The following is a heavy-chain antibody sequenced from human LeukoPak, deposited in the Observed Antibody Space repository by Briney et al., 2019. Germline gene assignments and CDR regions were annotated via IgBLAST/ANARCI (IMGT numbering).Heavy chain of an antibody. V-gene: IGHV3-23*01. J-gene: IGHJ3*02. CDR3: AKVRGYSYGPDAFDI. CDR1: GFTFSNYV. Sequence: HPGGSLRLSCAASGFTFSNYVMSWVRQAPGRRLEWVSAISGGGSTYYADSVKGRFTISRDNSKNTLYLQINSLRAEDTAVYYCAKVRGYSYGPDAFDIWGQGTMVTVSS. D-gene: IGHD5-18*01. CDR2: ISGGGST.